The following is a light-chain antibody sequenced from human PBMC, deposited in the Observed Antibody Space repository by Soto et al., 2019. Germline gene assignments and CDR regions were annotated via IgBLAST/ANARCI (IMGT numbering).Light chain of an antibody. CDR2: EVN. CDR3: SSYSISTADL. CDR1: SSDIGGYNF. J-gene: IGLJ1*01. Sequence: QSALTQPASVSGSPGQSITISCTGTSSDIGGYNFVSWYQHHPGKAPKLMIYEVNNRPSGVSSRFSGSKSGNTASLTISGLQTEDEADYYCSSYSISTADLFGTGTKLTVL. V-gene: IGLV2-14*01.